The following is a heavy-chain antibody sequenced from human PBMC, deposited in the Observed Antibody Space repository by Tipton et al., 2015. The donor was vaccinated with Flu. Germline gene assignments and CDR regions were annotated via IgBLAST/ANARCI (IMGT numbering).Heavy chain of an antibody. V-gene: IGHV4-59*08. Sequence: LRLSCSIYSGSFSAYYWSWIRQPPGKGLEWIGNIFYSGNAHYSPSLKSRVTISVDTSNNHFSLKLSSVTAADTAVYYCARQQTHGGSWYFFDYWGQGSLVTVTS. CDR1: SGSFSAYY. CDR2: IFYSGNA. CDR3: ARQQTHGGSWYFFDY. D-gene: IGHD5-24*01. J-gene: IGHJ4*02.